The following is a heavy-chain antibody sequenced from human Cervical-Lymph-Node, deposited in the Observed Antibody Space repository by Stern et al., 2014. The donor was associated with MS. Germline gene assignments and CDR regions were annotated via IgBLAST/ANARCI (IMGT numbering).Heavy chain of an antibody. D-gene: IGHD1-1*01. J-gene: IGHJ6*02. CDR1: GDTFTDYY. V-gene: IGHV1-2*02. CDR3: ARDNSGHDMDV. Sequence: QVKLGQSGAEVKKPGASVKVSCKSSGDTFTDYYMHWVRQAHGQGLEWMVRILRTSGDTNLAQKFQGRVTMARDTSIGTAYMELSRLRSDDTAVYFCARDNSGHDMDVWGQGTAVTVSS. CDR2: ILRTSGDT.